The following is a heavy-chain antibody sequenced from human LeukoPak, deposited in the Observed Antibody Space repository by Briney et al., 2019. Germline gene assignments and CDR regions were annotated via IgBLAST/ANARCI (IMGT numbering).Heavy chain of an antibody. CDR3: AKVIRGGYGMDV. CDR1: GFTFSGFG. D-gene: IGHD3-10*01. CDR2: ISDSSSLT. V-gene: IGHV3-48*02. J-gene: IGHJ6*02. Sequence: GGSLRLSCAASGFTFSGFGMNWVRQAPGKGLEWVSYISDSSSLTYYADSVKGRFTISRDNAKNSLSLQLNSLRDEDTAVYFCAKVIRGGYGMDVWGQGTTVTVSS.